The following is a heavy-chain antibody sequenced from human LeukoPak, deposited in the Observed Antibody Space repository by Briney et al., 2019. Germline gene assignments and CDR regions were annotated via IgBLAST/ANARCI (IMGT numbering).Heavy chain of an antibody. CDR2: INPNSGGT. J-gene: IGHJ5*02. D-gene: IGHD1-26*01. V-gene: IGHV1-2*02. CDR3: ARDPAGLVGATLTWFDP. Sequence: EASVKVSCKASGYTFTGYFLHWVRQAPGQGLEWMGWINPNSGGTNYAQKFQGRVTMTRDTSISTAYMELTRLRSDDTAVYYCARDPAGLVGATLTWFDPWGQGTLVTVSS. CDR1: GYTFTGYF.